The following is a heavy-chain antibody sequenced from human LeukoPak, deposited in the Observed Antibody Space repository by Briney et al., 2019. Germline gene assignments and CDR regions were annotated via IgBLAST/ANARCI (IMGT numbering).Heavy chain of an antibody. CDR1: GFTFSSYS. D-gene: IGHD1-1*01. Sequence: GGSLRLSCAASGFTFSSYSMNWVRQAPGKGLEWVSYISSSSSTIYYADSVKGRFTISRDNAKNSLYLQMNSLRAEDTAVYYCARVPWIGQPDGGNWGQGTLVTVSS. CDR2: ISSSSSTI. CDR3: ARVPWIGQPDGGN. J-gene: IGHJ4*02. V-gene: IGHV3-48*01.